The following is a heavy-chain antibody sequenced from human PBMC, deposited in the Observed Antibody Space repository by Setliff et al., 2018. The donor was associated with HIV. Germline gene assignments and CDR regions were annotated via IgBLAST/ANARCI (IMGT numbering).Heavy chain of an antibody. J-gene: IGHJ3*02. D-gene: IGHD3-10*01. CDR2: FDPEKGET. V-gene: IGHV1-24*01. Sequence: GASVKVSCKVSGYTLTKLSIHWVRQAPGKGLEWMGGFDPEKGETVYAQKLQGRVTMTDDTSTDTAYMELGSLRSEDTAVYFCWFGEPVGPFDIWGQGTRVTVSS. CDR3: WFGEPVGPFDI. CDR1: GYTLTKLS.